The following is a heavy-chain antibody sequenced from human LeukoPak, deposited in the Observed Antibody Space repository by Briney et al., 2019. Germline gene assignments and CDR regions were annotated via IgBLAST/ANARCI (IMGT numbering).Heavy chain of an antibody. J-gene: IGHJ4*02. V-gene: IGHV4-34*01. D-gene: IGHD4-17*01. Sequence: SETLSLTCSVYGGSLSGYYWSWIRQPPGKGLEWIGKINHSGSTNYNPSLKSRVTISADTSKNQFSLKLDSVTAADTAVYYCANSGLLRDPFNYWGQGTLVTVSS. CDR3: ANSGLLRDPFNY. CDR2: INHSGST. CDR1: GGSLSGYY.